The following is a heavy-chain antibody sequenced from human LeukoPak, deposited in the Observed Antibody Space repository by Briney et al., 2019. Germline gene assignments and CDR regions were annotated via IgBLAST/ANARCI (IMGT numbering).Heavy chain of an antibody. J-gene: IGHJ5*02. CDR1: GGSISSYY. Sequence: SETLSLTCTVSGGSISSYYWSWIRQPPGKGLEWIGYIYTSGSTNYNPSLKSRVTISVDTSKNQFSLKLGSVTAADTAVYYCAGKRREVGATTYWFDPWGQGTLVTVSS. CDR3: AGKRREVGATTYWFDP. V-gene: IGHV4-4*09. D-gene: IGHD1-26*01. CDR2: IYTSGST.